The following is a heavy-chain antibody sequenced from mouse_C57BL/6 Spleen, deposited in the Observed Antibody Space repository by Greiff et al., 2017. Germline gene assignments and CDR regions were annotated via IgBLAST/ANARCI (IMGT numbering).Heavy chain of an antibody. Sequence: VQLQQSGPVLVKPGASVKMSCKASGYTFTDYYMNWVKQSHGKSLEWIGVINPYNGGTSYNQKFKGKATLTVDKSSSTAYMELNSLTSEDSAVYYCEHYEYDNYYAMDYWGQGTSVTVSS. J-gene: IGHJ4*01. D-gene: IGHD2-4*01. CDR2: INPYNGGT. CDR3: EHYEYDNYYAMDY. V-gene: IGHV1-19*01. CDR1: GYTFTDYY.